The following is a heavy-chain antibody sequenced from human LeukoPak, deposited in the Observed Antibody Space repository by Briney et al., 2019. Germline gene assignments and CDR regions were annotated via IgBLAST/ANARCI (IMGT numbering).Heavy chain of an antibody. CDR2: INPNSGGT. CDR1: GYTFTSYG. V-gene: IGHV1-2*02. CDR3: ARDEVGAAGT. Sequence: ASVKVSCKASGYTFTSYGISWVRQAPGQGLEWMGWINPNSGGTNYAQKFQGRVTMTRDTSISTAYMELSRLRSDDTAVYYCARDEVGAAGTWGQGTLVTVSS. J-gene: IGHJ4*02. D-gene: IGHD6-13*01.